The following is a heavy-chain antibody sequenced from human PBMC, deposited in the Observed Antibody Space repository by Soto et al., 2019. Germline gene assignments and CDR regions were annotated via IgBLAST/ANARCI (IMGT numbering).Heavy chain of an antibody. CDR3: ARVGMTQTPDY. Sequence: GGSLSHSCAASGFTFSSYGMHWVRQATGKGLEWVAVIWYDGSNKYYADSVKGRFTVSRDNSKNTLYLQMNSLRAEDTAVYYCARVGMTQTPDYWGQGT. CDR2: IWYDGSNK. D-gene: IGHD1-20*01. CDR1: GFTFSSYG. V-gene: IGHV3-33*01. J-gene: IGHJ4*02.